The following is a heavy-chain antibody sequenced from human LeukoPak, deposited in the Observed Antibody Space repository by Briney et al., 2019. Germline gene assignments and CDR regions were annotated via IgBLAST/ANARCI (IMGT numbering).Heavy chain of an antibody. Sequence: PEASLRLSCAASGFTFTTYAMTWVRQAPGQGLEWVSSIGAGGAATFYSYSVKGRFTISRDNSMNTLYLQMNSLRADDTAVYYCGRPTKFWLIQGDGVDVWGQGTTVTVSS. CDR1: GFTFTTYA. CDR3: GRPTKFWLIQGDGVDV. V-gene: IGHV3-23*01. CDR2: IGAGGAAT. J-gene: IGHJ6*02. D-gene: IGHD6-19*01.